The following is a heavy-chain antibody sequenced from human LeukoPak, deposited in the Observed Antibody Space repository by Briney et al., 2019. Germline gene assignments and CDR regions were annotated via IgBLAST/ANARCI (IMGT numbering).Heavy chain of an antibody. CDR3: ASDRDSSGWYSYFDY. CDR1: GGTFSSYA. Sequence: GASVKVSCKASGGTFSSYAISWVRQAPGQGLEWMGRIIPILGIANYAQKFQGRVTITADKSTSTAYMELSSLRSEDTAVYYCASDRDSSGWYSYFDYWGQGTLVTVSS. J-gene: IGHJ4*02. D-gene: IGHD6-19*01. CDR2: IIPILGIA. V-gene: IGHV1-69*04.